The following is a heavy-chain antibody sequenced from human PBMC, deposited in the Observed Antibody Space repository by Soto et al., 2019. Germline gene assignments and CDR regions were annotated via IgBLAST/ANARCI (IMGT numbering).Heavy chain of an antibody. Sequence: QVQLVQSGAEVKKPGASVKVSCKASGYTFTSYYMHWVRQAPGQGLEWMGIINPSGGSTSYAQKFQGRVAMTRDTSTSTVDMVLSSLRSEDTAVYYCARDRLEAPGSGGSWSYYYYYMDVWGKGTTVTVSS. CDR2: INPSGGST. V-gene: IGHV1-46*03. CDR3: ARDRLEAPGSGGSWSYYYYYMDV. CDR1: GYTFTSYY. D-gene: IGHD2-15*01. J-gene: IGHJ6*03.